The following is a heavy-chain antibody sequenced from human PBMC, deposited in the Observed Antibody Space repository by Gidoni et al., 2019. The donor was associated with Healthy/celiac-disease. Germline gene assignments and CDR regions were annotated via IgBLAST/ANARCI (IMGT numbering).Heavy chain of an antibody. D-gene: IGHD1-26*01. CDR1: GGSISSYY. V-gene: IGHV4-59*08. J-gene: IGHJ4*02. CDR2: IYYSGST. CDR3: ARGVWSGSYSDY. Sequence: QVQLQESGPGLVTPSETLSLTCPVSGGSISSYYWSWIRQPPGKGLEWIGYIYYSGSTNYNPSLKSRVTISVDTSKNQFSLKLSSVTAADTAVYYCARGVWSGSYSDYWGQGTLVTVSS.